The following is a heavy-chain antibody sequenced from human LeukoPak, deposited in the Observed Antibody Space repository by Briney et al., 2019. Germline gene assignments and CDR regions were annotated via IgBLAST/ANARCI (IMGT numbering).Heavy chain of an antibody. D-gene: IGHD5-12*01. V-gene: IGHV3-23*03. Sequence: PGGSLRLSCAASGFTFSSYAMSWVRQAPGKGLEWVAVIHNGGTMGQYADSVKGRFTISKDFSRNTLHLQMHSLRDDDTAVYYCAKEGDEFRGYLDVWGKGTTVTVSS. CDR3: AKEGDEFRGYLDV. CDR2: IHNGGTMG. CDR1: GFTFSSYA. J-gene: IGHJ6*04.